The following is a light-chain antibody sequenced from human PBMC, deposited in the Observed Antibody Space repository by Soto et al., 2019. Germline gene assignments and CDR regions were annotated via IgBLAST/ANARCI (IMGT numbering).Light chain of an antibody. CDR1: QSIGKH. Sequence: DIQMTQSPSFLSASVGDRVTITCRASQSIGKHLNWYQQKPGKAPKFLIYGASTLQSGVPSRFSGSGSGTEFTLTISSLQPDDSATYYCQQYNSYSRVWTFGQGTKVDIK. CDR2: GAS. V-gene: IGKV1-9*01. J-gene: IGKJ1*01. CDR3: QQYNSYSRVWT.